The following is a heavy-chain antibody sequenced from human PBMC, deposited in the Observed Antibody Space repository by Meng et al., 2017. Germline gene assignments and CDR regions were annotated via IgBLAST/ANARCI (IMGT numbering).Heavy chain of an antibody. CDR2: IYHSGST. V-gene: IGHV4-4*03. D-gene: IGHD2-15*01. CDR3: ARWSIYCSGGSCYSFDY. CDR1: GGSTNELNV. Sequence: WGTGIVTPPVTLALPCPVSGGSTNELNVWSWVRQPPGKGLEWIGEIYHSGSTNYNPSLKSRVTISVDKSKNQFSLKLSSVTAADTAVYYCARWSIYCSGGSCYSFDYWGQGTLVTVSS. J-gene: IGHJ4*02.